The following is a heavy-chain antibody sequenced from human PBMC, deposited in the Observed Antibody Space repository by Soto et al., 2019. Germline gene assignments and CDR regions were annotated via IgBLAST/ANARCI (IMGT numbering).Heavy chain of an antibody. CDR3: ARDEGSGGSCYNLCYGMDV. CDR1: GGTFSSYA. D-gene: IGHD2-15*01. V-gene: IGHV1-69*13. CDR2: IIPIFGTA. Sequence: GASVKVSCKASGGTFSSYAISWVRQAPGQGLEWMGGIIPIFGTANYAQKFQGRVTITADESTSTAYMELSSLRSEDTAVYYCARDEGSGGSCYNLCYGMDVWGQGTTVTV. J-gene: IGHJ6*02.